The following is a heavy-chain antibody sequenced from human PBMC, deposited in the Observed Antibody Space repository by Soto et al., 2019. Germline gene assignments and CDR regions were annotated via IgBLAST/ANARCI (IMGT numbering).Heavy chain of an antibody. V-gene: IGHV4-59*01. CDR2: IYYSGST. CDR1: GGSISSYY. D-gene: IGHD3-22*01. J-gene: IGHJ4*02. CDR3: ARGHFDSRGYSNALDY. Sequence: SETLSLTCTVSGGSISSYYWSWIRQPPGKGLEWIGYIYYSGSTNYNPSLKSRVTISVDTSKNHVSLILKSVNIADSAIYYCARGHFDSRGYSNALDYWGQGIQVTVSS.